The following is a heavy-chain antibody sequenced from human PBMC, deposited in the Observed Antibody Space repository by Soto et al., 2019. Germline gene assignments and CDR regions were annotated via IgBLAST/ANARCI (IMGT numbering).Heavy chain of an antibody. CDR3: ARGYSSSWYILA. CDR2: IWYDGSNK. D-gene: IGHD6-13*01. J-gene: IGHJ5*02. V-gene: IGHV3-33*01. CDR1: GFTFSSYG. Sequence: GGSLRLSCAASGFTFSSYGMHWVRQAPGKGLEWVAVIWYDGSNKYYADSVKGRFTISRDNSKNTLYLQMNSLRAEDTAVYYCARGYSSSWYILAWGQGTLVTVSS.